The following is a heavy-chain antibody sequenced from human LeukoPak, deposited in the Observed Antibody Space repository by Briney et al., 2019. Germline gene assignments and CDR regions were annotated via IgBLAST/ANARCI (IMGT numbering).Heavy chain of an antibody. CDR3: AKGGAATMRDGYNYYYYYMDV. CDR1: GITFSSHA. CDR2: ISGSGGHT. D-gene: IGHD5-24*01. V-gene: IGHV3-23*01. Sequence: GGSLRLSCAASGITFSSHAMSWVRQAPGKGLEWVSLISGSGGHTYYGDSVKGRFTISRDNSTNRLYLQMNSLRPEDTAVYYCAKGGAATMRDGYNYYYYYMDVWGQGTPVTVSS. J-gene: IGHJ6*03.